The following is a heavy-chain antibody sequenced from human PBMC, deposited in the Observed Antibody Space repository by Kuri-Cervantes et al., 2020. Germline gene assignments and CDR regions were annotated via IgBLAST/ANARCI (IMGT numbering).Heavy chain of an antibody. D-gene: IGHD1-1*01. CDR1: GFTFDDYA. J-gene: IGHJ3*02. CDR3: AKDLGAGKPVDSLGAFDI. CDR2: IDDSGGNT. V-gene: IGHV3-23*01. Sequence: GGSLRLSCAASGFTFDDYAMHWVRQAPGKGLDWVSLIDDSGGNTYYADSVKGRFTISRDNAKNSLYLQMNSLRAEDTAVYYCAKDLGAGKPVDSLGAFDIWGQGTMVTVSS.